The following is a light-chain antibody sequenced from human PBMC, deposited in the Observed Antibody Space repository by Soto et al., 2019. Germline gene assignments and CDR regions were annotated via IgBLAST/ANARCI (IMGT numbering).Light chain of an antibody. CDR3: QQYNNWLSIT. J-gene: IGKJ5*01. CDR2: GAS. CDR1: QSVSSSY. V-gene: IGKV3D-15*01. Sequence: EIVLTQSPCTLSLSPGERATLXXRASQSVSSSYLAWYQQKPGQAPRLXXYGASNRATGIPARFSGSGSGTEFTLTISSLQSEDFAVYYCQQYNNWLSITFGQGTRLEIK.